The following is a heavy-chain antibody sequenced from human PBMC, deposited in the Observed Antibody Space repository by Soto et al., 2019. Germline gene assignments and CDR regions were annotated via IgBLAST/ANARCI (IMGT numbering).Heavy chain of an antibody. CDR3: AKYCSSDVCFDY. J-gene: IGHJ4*02. CDR1: GFTFSSCS. CDR2: ISGSGDTK. Sequence: LRLSCASSGFTFSSCSMNWVRQAPGKGLEWVSFISGSGDTKYYADSVKGRFTISRDNAKNSLYLQMSSLRDEDTAVYYCAKYCSSDVCFDYWGQGTLVTVPS. V-gene: IGHV3-48*02. D-gene: IGHD2-8*01.